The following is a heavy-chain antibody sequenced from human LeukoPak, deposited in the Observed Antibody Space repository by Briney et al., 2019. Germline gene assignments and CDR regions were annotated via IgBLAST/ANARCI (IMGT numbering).Heavy chain of an antibody. D-gene: IGHD3-16*02. J-gene: IGHJ4*02. Sequence: GGSLRLSCAASGLTFSSYGMSWVRQAPGKGLEWVSSITSSSSYIYYADSVKGRFTISRDNAKSSLYLQMNSLRAEDTALYYCARHRTASDYWGQGTLVTVSS. CDR2: ITSSSSYI. V-gene: IGHV3-21*01. CDR3: ARHRTASDY. CDR1: GLTFSSYG.